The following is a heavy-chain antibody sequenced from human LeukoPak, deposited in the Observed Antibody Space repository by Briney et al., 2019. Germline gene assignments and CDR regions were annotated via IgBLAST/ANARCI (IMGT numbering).Heavy chain of an antibody. CDR2: MHSGGST. CDR3: ARDAYSGRYSFDC. CDR1: GFTVSSHY. V-gene: IGHV3-66*01. J-gene: IGHJ4*02. D-gene: IGHD1-26*01. Sequence: GGSLRLSCAASGFTVSSHYMSWVRQAPGKGLEWVSVMHSGGSTYYADSVKGRFTISRDNSKNTLYLQMNSLRAEDTAVYYCARDAYSGRYSFDCWGQGTLVTVSS.